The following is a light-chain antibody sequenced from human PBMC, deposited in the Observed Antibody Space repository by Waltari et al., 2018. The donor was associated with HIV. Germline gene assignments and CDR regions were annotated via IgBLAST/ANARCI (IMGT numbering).Light chain of an antibody. CDR1: SSNIGAGYH. Sequence: TISCTGSSSNIGAGYHVHWYQQLPGTAPKLLIYGNSNRPSGVPDRFSGSKSGTSASLAITGLQAEDEADYHCQSHDSSLSGYVFGTGTKVTVL. CDR2: GNS. J-gene: IGLJ1*01. CDR3: QSHDSSLSGYV. V-gene: IGLV1-40*01.